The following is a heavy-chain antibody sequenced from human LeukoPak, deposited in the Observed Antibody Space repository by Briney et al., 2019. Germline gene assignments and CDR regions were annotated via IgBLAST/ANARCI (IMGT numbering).Heavy chain of an antibody. D-gene: IGHD4-17*01. CDR3: ARSHGDYMHDAYDL. J-gene: IGHJ3*01. CDR2: IYPGDSDT. V-gene: IGHV5-51*01. Sequence: GESLKISCKGSGYNFANHWIGWVRQVPGRGLEWVGIIYPGDSDTKYSPSFQGQVSISADKSFTTAYLQWSSLKASDNGVYFRARSHGDYMHDAYDLWGRGTMVTVSA. CDR1: GYNFANHW.